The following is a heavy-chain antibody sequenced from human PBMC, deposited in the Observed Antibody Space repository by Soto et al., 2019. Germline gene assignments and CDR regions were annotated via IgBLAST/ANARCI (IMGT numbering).Heavy chain of an antibody. J-gene: IGHJ6*02. V-gene: IGHV4-31*03. CDR1: GGSISSGGYY. CDR2: IYYSGST. Sequence: SETLSLTCTVSGGSISSGGYYWSWIRQHPGKGLEWIGYIYYSGSTYYNPSLKSRVTISVDTSKNQFSLKLSSVTAADTAVYYCARDLARSGVWSGLVGMDVWGQGTTVTVSS. CDR3: ARDLARSGVWSGLVGMDV. D-gene: IGHD3-3*01.